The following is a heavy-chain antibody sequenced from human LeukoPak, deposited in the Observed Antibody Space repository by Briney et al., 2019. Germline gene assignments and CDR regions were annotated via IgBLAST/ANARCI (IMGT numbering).Heavy chain of an antibody. CDR2: IYYSGST. CDR1: GGSISSCY. CDR3: PRRGYGDYYCYGMDV. V-gene: IGHV4-59*08. D-gene: IGHD4-17*01. J-gene: IGHJ6*02. Sequence: SETLSLTCTVSGGSISSCYWSWIRQPPGKGLEWIGYIYYSGSTNYNPSLKSRVTISVDTSKNQFSLKLSSVTAADTAVYYCPRRGYGDYYCYGMDVWGQGTTVTVSS.